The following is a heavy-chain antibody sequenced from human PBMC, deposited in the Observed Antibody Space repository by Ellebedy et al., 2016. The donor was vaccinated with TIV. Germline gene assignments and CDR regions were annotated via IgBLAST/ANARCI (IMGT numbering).Heavy chain of an antibody. CDR1: GFTFGSYA. CDR3: AREMTMVRGNLAFDI. D-gene: IGHD3-10*01. CDR2: ISGSGGST. J-gene: IGHJ3*02. V-gene: IGHV3-23*01. Sequence: GESLKISCVASGFTFGSYAMSWVRQAPGKGLEWVSSISGSGGSTYYADSVKGRCTISRDNSKNTLDLQMNRLRAEDTAVYYCAREMTMVRGNLAFDIWGQGTLVIVSS.